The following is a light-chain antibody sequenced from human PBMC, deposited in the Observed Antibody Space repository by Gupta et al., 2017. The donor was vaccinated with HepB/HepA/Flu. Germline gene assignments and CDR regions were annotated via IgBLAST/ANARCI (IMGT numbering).Light chain of an antibody. CDR2: KAS. CDR3: QQFNSYSLT. CDR1: QSIGIS. Sequence: DIQMTQSPSTLSASVGDRVTLTCRASQSIGISLAWYQQKPGKAPNLLIYKASSLQSGVPSRFSGSRSGTEFTLTISSLQPDDFATYYCQQFNSYSLTFGGGTKVEI. J-gene: IGKJ4*01. V-gene: IGKV1-5*03.